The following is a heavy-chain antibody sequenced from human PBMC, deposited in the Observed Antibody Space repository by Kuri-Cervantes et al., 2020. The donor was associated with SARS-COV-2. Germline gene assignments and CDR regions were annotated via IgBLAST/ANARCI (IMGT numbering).Heavy chain of an antibody. V-gene: IGHV3-48*02. CDR1: GFTFSRYA. CDR2: ISGSSSTK. CDR3: AREGTGMVGLDL. Sequence: LSLTWSASGFTFSRYAINWGRQAPGKGREWSSYISGSSSTKYYPDSVKGRFTISRHNAKNSLYLQMNSLSDEDTACYYCAREGTGMVGLDLWGQGTQVTVSS. J-gene: IGHJ5*02. D-gene: IGHD5-18*01.